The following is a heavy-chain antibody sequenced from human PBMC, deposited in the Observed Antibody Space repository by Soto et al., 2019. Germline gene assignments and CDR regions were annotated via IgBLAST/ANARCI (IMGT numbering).Heavy chain of an antibody. CDR1: GYSFTSYW. CDR2: IDPSDSYT. Sequence: GESLKISCKGSGYSFTSYWISWVRQMPGKGLEYMGRIDPSDSYTNYSPSFQGHVTISADKSISTAYLQWSSLKASDTAMYYFVGQIMRGQVGMDFWGQATPVTVSS. D-gene: IGHD2-8*01. J-gene: IGHJ6*02. CDR3: VGQIMRGQVGMDF. V-gene: IGHV5-10-1*01.